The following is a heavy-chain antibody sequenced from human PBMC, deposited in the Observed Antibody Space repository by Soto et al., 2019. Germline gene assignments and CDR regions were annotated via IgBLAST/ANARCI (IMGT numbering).Heavy chain of an antibody. D-gene: IGHD2-21*02. V-gene: IGHV1-69*12. CDR2: IIHIFGTA. CDR1: GGTFSSYA. J-gene: IGHJ6*02. CDR3: ASGGEYCGGDGSPDV. Sequence: QVQLVQSGAEVKKPGSSVKVSCKASGGTFSSYAISWVRQAPGQGLEWMGGIIHIFGTANYAKKFQGRVTITADEAASTAYMELSSLRSEDTAVYYCASGGEYCGGDGSPDVWGQGTTVTVAS.